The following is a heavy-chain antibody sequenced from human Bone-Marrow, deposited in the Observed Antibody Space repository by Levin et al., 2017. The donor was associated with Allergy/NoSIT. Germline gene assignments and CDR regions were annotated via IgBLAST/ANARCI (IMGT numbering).Heavy chain of an antibody. V-gene: IGHV4-61*02. CDR3: ARVGHVRESSGTSWYSFSYYYMDV. J-gene: IGHJ6*03. CDR1: GGSISSGNYY. D-gene: IGHD2-2*02. Sequence: SQTLSLPCTVSGGSISSGNYYWSWIRQPAGERLEWIGRIYTSGSTNYNPSLKSRVTISLDTSKNQFSLKLTSVTAADTAVYYCARVGHVRESSGTSWYSFSYYYMDVWGKGTTVTVSS. CDR2: IYTSGST.